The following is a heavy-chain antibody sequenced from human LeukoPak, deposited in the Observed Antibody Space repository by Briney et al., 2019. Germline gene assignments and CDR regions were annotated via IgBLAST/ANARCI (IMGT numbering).Heavy chain of an antibody. CDR3: ARDKLAVAGTWGDITGSVVPYYFDY. D-gene: IGHD6-19*01. Sequence: ASVKVSCKASGYTFTGYYMHWVRQAPGQGLEWMGWINPNSGGTNYAQKFQGWVTMTRDTSISTAYMELSRLRSDDTAVYYCARDKLAVAGTWGDITGSVVPYYFDYWGQGTLVTVSS. J-gene: IGHJ4*02. CDR2: INPNSGGT. CDR1: GYTFTGYY. V-gene: IGHV1-2*04.